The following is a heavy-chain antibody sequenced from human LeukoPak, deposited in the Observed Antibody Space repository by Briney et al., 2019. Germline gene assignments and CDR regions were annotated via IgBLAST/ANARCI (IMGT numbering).Heavy chain of an antibody. J-gene: IGHJ4*02. CDR1: GGSISSYY. D-gene: IGHD6-6*01. V-gene: IGHV4-59*08. Sequence: SETLSLTCTVSGGSISSYYWSWIRQTPGKGLEWIGYIYYSGSTNYNPSLKSRVTISVDTSKNQFSLKLSSVTAADTAVYYCGRSSSSALDYWGQGTLVTVSS. CDR3: GRSSSSALDY. CDR2: IYYSGST.